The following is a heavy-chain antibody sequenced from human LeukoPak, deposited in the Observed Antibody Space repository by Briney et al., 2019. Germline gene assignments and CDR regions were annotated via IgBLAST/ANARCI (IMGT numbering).Heavy chain of an antibody. Sequence: GGTLRLSCAASGFTFSSYGMSWVRQAPGKGLEWVAAISGSGYSTYSADSVKGRFTISRDNSKNTLYLQMNSLRAEDTAVYYCAKAMDDISTGYFYCFDYWGQGTLVTVSS. CDR1: GFTFSSYG. V-gene: IGHV3-23*01. CDR3: AKAMDDISTGYFYCFDY. J-gene: IGHJ4*02. D-gene: IGHD3-9*01. CDR2: ISGSGYST.